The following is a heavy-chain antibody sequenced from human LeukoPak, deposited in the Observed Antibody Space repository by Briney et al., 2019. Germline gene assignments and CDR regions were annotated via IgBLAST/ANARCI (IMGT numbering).Heavy chain of an antibody. J-gene: IGHJ4*02. CDR3: ASNRYVWGSNTRDY. CDR2: IYHSGST. Sequence: SGTLSLTCAVSGGSISSSNWWSWVRQPPGKGLEWIGEIYHSGSTNYNPSLKSRVTISVDTSKNQFSLKLSSVTAADTAVYYWASNRYVWGSNTRDYWGRETLVTVSS. CDR1: GGSISSSNW. D-gene: IGHD3-16*01. V-gene: IGHV4-4*02.